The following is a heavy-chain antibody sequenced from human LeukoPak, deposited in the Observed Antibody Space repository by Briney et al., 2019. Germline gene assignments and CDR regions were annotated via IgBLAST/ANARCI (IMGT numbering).Heavy chain of an antibody. CDR1: GFTSSNYG. V-gene: IGHV3-30*02. Sequence: GGSLRLSCSASGFTSSNYGMHLARQAPGKGLAGMASIRYDGSNKYYADSVKGRFTISRDNSKNTLYLQMNSLRTDDTAVYYCAKDHGSFDYWGQGTLVTVSS. CDR2: IRYDGSNK. CDR3: AKDHGSFDY. J-gene: IGHJ4*02. D-gene: IGHD1-14*01.